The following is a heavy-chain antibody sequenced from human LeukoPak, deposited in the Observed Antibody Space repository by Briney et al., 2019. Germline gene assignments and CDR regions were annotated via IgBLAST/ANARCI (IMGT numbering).Heavy chain of an antibody. Sequence: GGSLTLSCAASGFHFHDYMMHWVRQPPGKGLEWVSEISWNGDTIGYADSVKGRFIISRDNARRSLYLQMNSLRLEDTAFYFCSSTFGSGSYLHSWGQGTLVTVSS. CDR3: SSTFGSGSYLHS. CDR1: GFHFHDYM. J-gene: IGHJ5*02. D-gene: IGHD3-10*01. V-gene: IGHV3-9*01. CDR2: ISWNGDTI.